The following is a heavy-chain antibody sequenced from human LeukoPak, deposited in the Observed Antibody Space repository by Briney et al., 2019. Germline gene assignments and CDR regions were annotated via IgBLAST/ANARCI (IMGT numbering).Heavy chain of an antibody. D-gene: IGHD2-21*02. CDR3: AKDLAYCGGDCHTFDY. V-gene: IGHV3-30*18. CDR1: GFTFSNYG. J-gene: IGHJ4*02. CDR2: ISYDGSNK. Sequence: GRSLRLSCAASGFTFSNYGMHWVRQTPGKGLEWVAAISYDGSNKYYADSVKGRFTISRDNPKNTLYLQMSSLRGEDTAVYYCAKDLAYCGGDCHTFDYWGQGTLVTVSS.